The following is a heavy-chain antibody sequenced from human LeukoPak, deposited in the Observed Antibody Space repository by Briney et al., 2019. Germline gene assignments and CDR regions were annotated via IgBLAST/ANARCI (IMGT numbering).Heavy chain of an antibody. CDR3: ARGRRYYDFWSGPNWFDP. CDR1: GGSVSSGSYY. CDR2: IYYSGST. J-gene: IGHJ5*02. V-gene: IGHV4-61*01. Sequence: SETLSLTCTVSGGSVSSGSYYWSWIRQPPGKGLEWIGYIYYSGSTNYNPSLKSRVTISVDTSKNQFFLKLSSVTAADTAVYYCARGRRYYDFWSGPNWFDPWGQGTLVTVSS. D-gene: IGHD3-3*01.